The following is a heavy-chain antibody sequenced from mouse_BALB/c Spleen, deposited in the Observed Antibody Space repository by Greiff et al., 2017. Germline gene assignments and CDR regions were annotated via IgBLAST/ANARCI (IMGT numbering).Heavy chain of an antibody. CDR2: IDPANGNT. J-gene: IGHJ4*01. V-gene: IGHV14-3*02. CDR3: AKSLMISAMDY. CDR1: GFNIKDTY. D-gene: IGHD2-4*01. Sequence: VQLKESGAELVKPGASVKLSCTASGFNIKDTYMHWVKQRPEQGLEWIGRIDPANGNTKYDPKFQGKATITADTSSNTAYLQLSSLTSEDTAVYYCAKSLMISAMDYWGQGTSVTVSS.